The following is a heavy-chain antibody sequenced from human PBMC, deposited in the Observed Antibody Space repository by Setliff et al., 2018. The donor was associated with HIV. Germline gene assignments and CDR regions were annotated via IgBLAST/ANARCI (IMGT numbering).Heavy chain of an antibody. J-gene: IGHJ4*02. V-gene: IGHV4-59*11. CDR1: GGSISSHY. Sequence: SETLSLTCTVSGGSISSHYWSWIRQPPGKGLEWIGSIYYSGSTNYNPSLKSRVTISRDNSKNTLSLQMNSLGAEDTAVYYCANRLRGYNKWYYFDYWGQGTLVTVSS. CDR2: IYYSGST. CDR3: ANRLRGYNKWYYFDY. D-gene: IGHD1-1*01.